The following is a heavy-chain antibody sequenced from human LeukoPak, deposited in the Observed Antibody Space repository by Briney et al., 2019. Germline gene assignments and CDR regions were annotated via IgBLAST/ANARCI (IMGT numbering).Heavy chain of an antibody. J-gene: IGHJ4*02. D-gene: IGHD1-26*01. V-gene: IGHV3-23*01. CDR1: GFTFSTYA. Sequence: GGSLRLSCAASGFTFSTYAMTWVRQAPGKGLEWVAGISTSGDRTYYADSVKGRFTISRDNSKNTLYLQMNSLRAEDTAEYYCARSAVGTSCCTAVDYWGQGTLVTVSS. CDR2: ISTSGDRT. CDR3: ARSAVGTSCCTAVDY.